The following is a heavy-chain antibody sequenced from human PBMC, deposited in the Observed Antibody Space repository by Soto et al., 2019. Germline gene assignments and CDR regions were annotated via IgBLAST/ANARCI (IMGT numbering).Heavy chain of an antibody. CDR3: ARDRLVVSGSGWFYYYGMDV. Sequence: SVKVSCKAAGGTFSSYAISWVRQAPGQGLEWMGGIIPIFGTANYAQKFQGRVTITADESTSTAYMELSSLRSEDTAVYYCARDRLVVSGSGWFYYYGMDVWGQGTTVTVSS. D-gene: IGHD6-19*01. CDR1: GGTFSSYA. J-gene: IGHJ6*02. V-gene: IGHV1-69*13. CDR2: IIPIFGTA.